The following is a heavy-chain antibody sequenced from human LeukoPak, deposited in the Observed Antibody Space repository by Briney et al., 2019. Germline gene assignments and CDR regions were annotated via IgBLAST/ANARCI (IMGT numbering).Heavy chain of an antibody. J-gene: IGHJ4*02. CDR1: GFTFNNYW. D-gene: IGHD3-22*01. CDR3: AKDLYPFLPSSGYYD. V-gene: IGHV3-23*01. Sequence: QTGGSLRLSCAASGFTFNNYWMYWVRQAPGKGLEWVSAISGSGGSTYYADSVKGRFTISRDNSKNTLYLQMNSLRAEDTAVYYCAKDLYPFLPSSGYYDWGQGTLVTVSS. CDR2: ISGSGGST.